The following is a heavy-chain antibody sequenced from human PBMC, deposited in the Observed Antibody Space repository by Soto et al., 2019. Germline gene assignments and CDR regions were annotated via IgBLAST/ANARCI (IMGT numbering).Heavy chain of an antibody. J-gene: IGHJ6*02. CDR1: GGTFSSYA. D-gene: IGHD1-7*01. Sequence: QVQLVQSGAEVKKPGSSVKVSCKASGGTFSSYAISWVRQAPGQGLEWMGGIIPIFGTANYGQKFQGRVTITADESTSTAYMELSSLRSEDTAVYYCASHGITGTWVYYYGTDVWGQGTTVTVSS. V-gene: IGHV1-69*12. CDR2: IIPIFGTA. CDR3: ASHGITGTWVYYYGTDV.